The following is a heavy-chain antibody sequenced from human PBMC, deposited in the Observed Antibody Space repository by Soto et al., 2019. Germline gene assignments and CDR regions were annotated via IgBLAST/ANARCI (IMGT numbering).Heavy chain of an antibody. CDR2: ISYDGSNK. V-gene: IGHV3-30-3*01. D-gene: IGHD4-17*01. Sequence: QVLLVESGGGVVQPGRSLRLSCAVSGFTFSNKAMHWVRQAPGKGLEWVAVISYDGSNKYYADSVKGRFTISRDNSKSTLYLQMNSLSAEDTAVYYCASVRDYGDLDYWGQGTLVTVSS. J-gene: IGHJ4*02. CDR3: ASVRDYGDLDY. CDR1: GFTFSNKA.